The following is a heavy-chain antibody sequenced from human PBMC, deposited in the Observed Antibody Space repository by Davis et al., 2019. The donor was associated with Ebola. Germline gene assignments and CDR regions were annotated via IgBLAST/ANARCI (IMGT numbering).Heavy chain of an antibody. V-gene: IGHV3-21*01. CDR1: GFTFSSYA. CDR2: ISRSGDST. Sequence: PGGSLRFSCAASGFTFSSYAMTWVRQAPGKGLEWVSSISRSGDSTYYSDSMKGRFTISRDNAKNSLYLQMNSLRAEDTAVYYCARDLGSGFDFDFWGQGTLVTVSS. CDR3: ARDLGSGFDFDF. J-gene: IGHJ4*02. D-gene: IGHD3-10*01.